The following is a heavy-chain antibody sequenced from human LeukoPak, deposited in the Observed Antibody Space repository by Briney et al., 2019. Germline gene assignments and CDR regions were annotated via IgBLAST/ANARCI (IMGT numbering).Heavy chain of an antibody. V-gene: IGHV4-30-4*01. Sequence: SQTLSLTCTVSGGSISSGDYCWSWIRQPPGKGLEWIGYIYYSGSTYYNPSLKSRVTISVDTSKNQFPLKLSSVTAADTAVYYCARRITYYYDSSADMDVWGQGTTVTVSS. CDR3: ARRITYYYDSSADMDV. CDR1: GGSISSGDYC. J-gene: IGHJ6*02. CDR2: IYYSGST. D-gene: IGHD3-22*01.